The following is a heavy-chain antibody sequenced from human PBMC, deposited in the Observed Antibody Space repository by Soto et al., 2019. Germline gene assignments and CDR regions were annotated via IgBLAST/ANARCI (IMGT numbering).Heavy chain of an antibody. V-gene: IGHV3-30*04. CDR1: GFSISRSA. D-gene: IGHD1-1*01. J-gene: IGHJ5*02. CDR3: ARDLQAGTDNVNWFAP. Sequence: QVRLVESGGGVVQPGRSLRLSCAASGFSISRSAMHWVRQAPGKGLEWVAVIAYDGSNRWYADSAKGRFTISRDNSKNTVYLQMSSLRGEDPAVYYCARDLQAGTDNVNWFAPWGQGTLVTVSS. CDR2: IAYDGSNR.